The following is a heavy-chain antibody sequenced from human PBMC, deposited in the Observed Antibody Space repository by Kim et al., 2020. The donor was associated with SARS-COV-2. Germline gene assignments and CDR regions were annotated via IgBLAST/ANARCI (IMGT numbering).Heavy chain of an antibody. CDR3: LTTSAKSAK. J-gene: IGHJ4*02. Sequence: ASVKVSCKASGYTFTNSYINWVRQAAGQGLEWMGWMNPNSGTTGYAQKFQDRVTMTRSTYLSTDYLELSSLRSDDTAVYYCLTTSAKSAKWGQGTLVTVS. CDR1: GYTFTNSY. D-gene: IGHD1-1*01. CDR2: MNPNSGTT. V-gene: IGHV1-8*01.